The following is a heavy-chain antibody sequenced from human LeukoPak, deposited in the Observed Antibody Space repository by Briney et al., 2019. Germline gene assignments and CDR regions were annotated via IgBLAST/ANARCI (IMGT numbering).Heavy chain of an antibody. J-gene: IGHJ4*02. V-gene: IGHV3-30*04. CDR3: ARDFADGPLD. CDR1: GFTFSSYA. Sequence: GRSLRLSCAASGFTFSSYAMHWVRQAPGKGLEWVAVISYDGSNKYYADSVKGRFTISRDNSKNTLYLQMISLRAEDTAVYYCARDFADGPLDWGQGTLVTVSS. CDR2: ISYDGSNK.